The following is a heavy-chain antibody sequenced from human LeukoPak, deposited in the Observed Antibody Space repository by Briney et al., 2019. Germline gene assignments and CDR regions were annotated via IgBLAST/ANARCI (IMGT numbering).Heavy chain of an antibody. CDR2: ISVRRDAP. V-gene: IGHV3-23*01. J-gene: IGHJ4*02. D-gene: IGHD4-23*01. CDR1: GLRSGRFA. Sequence: GGSLRLSRVRVGLRSGRFAMDWVSAAPRGRAEWGSSISVRRDAPAHAESAKGRFTISRDDSKDTLYLQMSNLRAEDTAVYYCARDRPGSYGGNSYAYWGQGTLVTVSS. CDR3: ARDRPGSYGGNSYAY.